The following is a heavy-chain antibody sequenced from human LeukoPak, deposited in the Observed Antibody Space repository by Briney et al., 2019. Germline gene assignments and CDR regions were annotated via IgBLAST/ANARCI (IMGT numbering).Heavy chain of an antibody. CDR3: TRDTDYGSATNYFDS. CDR1: GFTFDEYA. CDR2: ISWEGHTT. Sequence: PGGSLRLSCAASGFTFDEYAMHWVRQAPGKGLEWVALISWEGHTTYYADPVRGRFTISRDNSKNSLYLQMNSLRTEDTAFYYCTRDTDYGSATNYFDSWGQGTLVSVSS. D-gene: IGHD3-10*01. V-gene: IGHV3-43*01. J-gene: IGHJ4*02.